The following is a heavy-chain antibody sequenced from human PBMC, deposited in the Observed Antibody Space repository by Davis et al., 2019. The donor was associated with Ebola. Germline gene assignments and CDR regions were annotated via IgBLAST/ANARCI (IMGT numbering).Heavy chain of an antibody. Sequence: ASVKVSCKASGYTFTSYGISWVRQAPGQGLERMGWISAYNGNTNYAQKLQGRVTMTTDTSTSTAYMELRSLRSDDTAVYYCARDWYCSSTSCSKSDYYYMDVWGKGTTVTVSS. V-gene: IGHV1-18*01. D-gene: IGHD2-2*01. CDR1: GYTFTSYG. CDR3: ARDWYCSSTSCSKSDYYYMDV. CDR2: ISAYNGNT. J-gene: IGHJ6*03.